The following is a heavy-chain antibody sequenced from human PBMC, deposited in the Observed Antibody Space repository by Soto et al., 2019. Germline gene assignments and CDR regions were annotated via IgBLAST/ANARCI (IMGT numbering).Heavy chain of an antibody. CDR2: ISSSSSYI. CDR3: ARKGHSSRELNY. D-gene: IGHD6-13*01. Sequence: GGSLRLSCAASGFTFSSYSMNWVRQAPGKGLEWVSSISSSSSYIYYADSVKGRFTISRDNAKNSLYLQMNSLRAEDTAVYYCARKGHSSRELNYWGQGTLVTVSS. CDR1: GFTFSSYS. J-gene: IGHJ4*02. V-gene: IGHV3-21*01.